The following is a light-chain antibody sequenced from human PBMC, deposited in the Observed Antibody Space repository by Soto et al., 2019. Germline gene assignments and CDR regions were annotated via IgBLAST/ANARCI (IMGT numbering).Light chain of an antibody. Sequence: EIVLTQSPGTLYFSPGEKATLSCRASQSVSSSSLAWYQQKPGQAPRLLIYGASSRATGIPDRFSGSGSGTDFTLTISRLEPEDFAVFYCQQYGSSPYTFGQGTKLEIK. CDR3: QQYGSSPYT. J-gene: IGKJ2*01. CDR2: GAS. CDR1: QSVSSSS. V-gene: IGKV3-20*01.